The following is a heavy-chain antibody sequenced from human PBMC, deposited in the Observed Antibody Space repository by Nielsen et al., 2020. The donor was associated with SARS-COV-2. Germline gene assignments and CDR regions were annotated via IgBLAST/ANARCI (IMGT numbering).Heavy chain of an antibody. Sequence: GGSLRLSCAASGFTFSSYSMNWVRQAPGKGLEWVSSISSSSSYIYYADSVKGRFTISRDNAKNSLYLQMNSLRAEDTAVYYCATPRGYSYGPFDYWGQGTLFTVSS. D-gene: IGHD5-18*01. J-gene: IGHJ4*02. V-gene: IGHV3-21*01. CDR3: ATPRGYSYGPFDY. CDR1: GFTFSSYS. CDR2: ISSSSSYI.